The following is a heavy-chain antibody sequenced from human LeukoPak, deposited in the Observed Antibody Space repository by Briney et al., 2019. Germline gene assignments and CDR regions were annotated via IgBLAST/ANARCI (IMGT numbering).Heavy chain of an antibody. CDR3: ARGGSLGGSYSDGMDV. J-gene: IGHJ6*02. Sequence: GESLKISCKGSGYSFTSYWIGWVRQMPGKGLEWMGIIYPGDSDTRYSPSFQGQVTISADRSISTAYLQWSSLKASDTAMYYCARGGSLGGSYSDGMDVWGQGTTVTVSS. V-gene: IGHV5-51*01. CDR1: GYSFTSYW. D-gene: IGHD1-26*01. CDR2: IYPGDSDT.